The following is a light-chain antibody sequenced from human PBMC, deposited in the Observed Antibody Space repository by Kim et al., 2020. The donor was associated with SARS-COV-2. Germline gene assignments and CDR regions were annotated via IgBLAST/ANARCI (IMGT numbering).Light chain of an antibody. J-gene: IGLJ3*02. CDR2: QND. CDR3: QAWDSSTFWV. Sequence: VSPGPTASLTCSGDKLGNKYACWYQQKAGQSPVLVIYQNDKRPSGIPERFSGSNSGDTATLTISGTQAMDEADYYCQAWDSSTFWVFGGGTQLTVL. V-gene: IGLV3-1*01. CDR1: KLGNKY.